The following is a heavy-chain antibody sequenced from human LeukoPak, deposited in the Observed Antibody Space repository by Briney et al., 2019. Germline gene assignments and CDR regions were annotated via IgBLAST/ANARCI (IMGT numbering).Heavy chain of an antibody. CDR3: SRESGAFCPFGY. D-gene: IGHD1-26*01. Sequence: NPSETLSLTCGVSGVSISSTNWWSWVRQPPGQGLEWIGEISLTGETNYNPSLNGRVTMSLDESRNQPSLDLTSVTAADTAIYYCSRESGAFCPFGYWGQGTLVIVPP. V-gene: IGHV4-4*02. CDR2: ISLTGET. CDR1: GVSISSTNW. J-gene: IGHJ4*02.